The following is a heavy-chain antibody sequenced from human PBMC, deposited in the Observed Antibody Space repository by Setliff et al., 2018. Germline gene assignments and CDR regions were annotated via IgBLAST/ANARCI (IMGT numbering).Heavy chain of an antibody. CDR3: AREGVDTRSSTDYRYYMDV. D-gene: IGHD5-18*01. Sequence: SVKVSCKASGGTFSSYGISWVRQAPGQGLEWMGGTIPSFGSTNYAQKFQGRVTIITDESTSAAYMELSSLRTEGSAVYYCAREGVDTRSSTDYRYYMDVWGKGTTVTVSS. J-gene: IGHJ6*03. CDR1: GGTFSSYG. V-gene: IGHV1-69*05. CDR2: TIPSFGST.